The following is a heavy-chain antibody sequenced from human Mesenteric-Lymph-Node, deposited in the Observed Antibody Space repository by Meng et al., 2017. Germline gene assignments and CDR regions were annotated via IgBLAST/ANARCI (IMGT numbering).Heavy chain of an antibody. V-gene: IGHV4-39*02. CDR3: ARRPTGIDY. J-gene: IGHJ4*02. D-gene: IGHD2-8*02. CDR1: GGSISSSSYY. CDR2: FYYSGST. Sequence: QLQPQEAGPGLGKPSETLSLTCTVSGGSISSSSYYWGWVRQPPGKGLEWIGNFYYSGSTYYNPSLQRRVTISVDTSKQHFSLKLSSVTAADTAVYYCARRPTGIDYWGQGTLVTVSS.